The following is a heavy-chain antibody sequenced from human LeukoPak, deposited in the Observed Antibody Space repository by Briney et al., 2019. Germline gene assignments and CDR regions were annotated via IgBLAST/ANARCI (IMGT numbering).Heavy chain of an antibody. Sequence: SETLSHTCTVSGGSISSYYWSWIRQPPGKGLEWIGYIYYSGSTNYNPSLKSRVTISVDTSKNQFSLKLSSVTAADTAVYYCARTGYCSGGSCYREYYFDYWGQGTLVTVSS. D-gene: IGHD2-15*01. V-gene: IGHV4-59*01. CDR3: ARTGYCSGGSCYREYYFDY. CDR2: IYYSGST. J-gene: IGHJ4*02. CDR1: GGSISSYY.